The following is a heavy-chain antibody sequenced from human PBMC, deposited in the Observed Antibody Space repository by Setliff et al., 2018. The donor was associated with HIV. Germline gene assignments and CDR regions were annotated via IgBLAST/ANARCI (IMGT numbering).Heavy chain of an antibody. CDR1: GDSVSSSDYY. D-gene: IGHD3-3*01. J-gene: IGHJ4*02. CDR3: ARHLESKLLSY. V-gene: IGHV4-39*01. CDR2: IYYTGGT. Sequence: PSQTLSLTCTVSGDSVSSSDYYWGWVRQPPGRRLEWIGGIYYTGGTYYDQSLRSRVTVSVDTSKNKFSLKLSSVAAAETAVYYCARHLESKLLSYWGQGTLVTVSS.